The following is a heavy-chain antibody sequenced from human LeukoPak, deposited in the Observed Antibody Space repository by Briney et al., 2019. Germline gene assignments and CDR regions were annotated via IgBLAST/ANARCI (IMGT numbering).Heavy chain of an antibody. Sequence: PGGSLRLSCAASGFTFSSYSMNWVRQAPGKGLEWVSSISSSSSYIYYADSVKGRFTISRDNAKNSLYLQMNSLRTEDTAVYYCARATMVRGVILNFDYWGQGTLVIVSS. CDR1: GFTFSSYS. D-gene: IGHD3-10*01. V-gene: IGHV3-21*01. J-gene: IGHJ4*02. CDR2: ISSSSSYI. CDR3: ARATMVRGVILNFDY.